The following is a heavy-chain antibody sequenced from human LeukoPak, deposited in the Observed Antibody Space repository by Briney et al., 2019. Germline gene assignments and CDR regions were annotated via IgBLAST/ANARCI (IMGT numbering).Heavy chain of an antibody. CDR1: GFTFSDYY. CDR3: ARAWNFDY. Sequence: KPGGSLRLSCAASGFTFSDYYMSWIRQAPGKGLEWVSYISGSSSYTHYADSVKGRFTISRDNAKNSLYLQMNSLKASDSAMYYCARAWNFDYWGQGTLVTVSS. D-gene: IGHD1-1*01. J-gene: IGHJ4*02. V-gene: IGHV3-11*05. CDR2: ISGSSSYT.